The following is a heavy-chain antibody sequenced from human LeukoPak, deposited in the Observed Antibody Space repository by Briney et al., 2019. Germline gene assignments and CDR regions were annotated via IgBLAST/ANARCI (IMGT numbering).Heavy chain of an antibody. CDR3: AIPAGSSWYVDYFEY. CDR2: INPNSGGT. J-gene: IGHJ4*02. V-gene: IGHV1-2*02. CDR1: GYTFTGYY. D-gene: IGHD6-13*01. Sequence: ASVKVSCKTSGYTFTGYYMHWVRQAPGQGLEWMGWINPNSGGTNYAQKFQGRVTMTRDTSISTAYMELSRLNSDDTAVYYCAIPAGSSWYVDYFEYWGQGTLVTVSS.